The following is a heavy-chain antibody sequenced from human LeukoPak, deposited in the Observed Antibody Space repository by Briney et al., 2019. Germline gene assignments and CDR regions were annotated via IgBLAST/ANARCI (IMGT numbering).Heavy chain of an antibody. Sequence: SETLSLTCTVSGYSISSGYYWGWIRQPPGKGLEWIGSIYHSGSTYYNPSLKSRVTISVDTSKNQFSLKLSSVTAADTAVYYCARVETGGTAGVDYWGQGTLVTVSS. J-gene: IGHJ4*02. CDR3: ARVETGGTAGVDY. D-gene: IGHD7-27*01. CDR1: GYSISSGYY. V-gene: IGHV4-38-2*02. CDR2: IYHSGST.